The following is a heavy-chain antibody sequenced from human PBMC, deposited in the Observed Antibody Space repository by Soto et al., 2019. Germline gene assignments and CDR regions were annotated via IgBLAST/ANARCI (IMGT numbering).Heavy chain of an antibody. CDR1: GGSFSGYY. D-gene: IGHD3-10*01. Sequence: PSETLSLTCAVYGGSFSGYYWSWIRQPPGKGLEWIGEINHSGSTNYNPSLKSRVTISVDTSKNQFSLKLSPVTAADTAVYYCARGGLSYYYGSGSYWAKNWFDPWGQGTLVTVSS. CDR2: INHSGST. V-gene: IGHV4-34*01. CDR3: ARGGLSYYYGSGSYWAKNWFDP. J-gene: IGHJ5*02.